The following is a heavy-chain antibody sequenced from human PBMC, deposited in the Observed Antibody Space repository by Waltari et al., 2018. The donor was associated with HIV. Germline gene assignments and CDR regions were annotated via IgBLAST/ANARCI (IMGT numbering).Heavy chain of an antibody. CDR2: ITPILRVP. D-gene: IGHD3-10*01. J-gene: IGHJ6*02. CDR1: GGTFITYD. V-gene: IGHV1-69*04. Sequence: QVQLVQSGTEVKKPGSSVKVSCKTSGGTFITYDISWVRQAPGKGLEWMGKITPILRVPNYGQKFQGRITITADKSTRTAYMELTSLRSDDTAVYYCAREGGVSFPGAMDVWGQGTTITVSS. CDR3: AREGGVSFPGAMDV.